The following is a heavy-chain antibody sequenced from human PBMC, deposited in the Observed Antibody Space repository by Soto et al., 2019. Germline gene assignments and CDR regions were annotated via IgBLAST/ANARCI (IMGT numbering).Heavy chain of an antibody. CDR2: IYHSGST. Sequence: SSETLSLTCTVSGGSITGYYWSCIRQPPGKGLEWIGYIYHSGSTNYNPSLKSRVAISVDTSKNQFSLKLSSVTAADTAVYFCARLAGLATISYYFDFWGPGALVTVS. V-gene: IGHV4-59*08. CDR1: GGSITGYY. CDR3: ARLAGLATISYYFDF. J-gene: IGHJ4*02. D-gene: IGHD3-9*01.